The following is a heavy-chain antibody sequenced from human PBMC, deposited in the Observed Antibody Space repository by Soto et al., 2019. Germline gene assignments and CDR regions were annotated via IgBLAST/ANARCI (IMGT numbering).Heavy chain of an antibody. Sequence: QVQLQESGPGLVKPSQTLSLTCTVSGGSISSGGYYWSWIRQPPGKGLEWIGYIYYSGSTYFNPSLTSRVTISVDTSKNQFSVKLSSVTAADTAVYYCARAMVVTQNWFDPWGQGTLVTVSS. D-gene: IGHD2-21*02. CDR3: ARAMVVTQNWFDP. J-gene: IGHJ5*02. CDR2: IYYSGST. CDR1: GGSISSGGYY. V-gene: IGHV4-30-4*01.